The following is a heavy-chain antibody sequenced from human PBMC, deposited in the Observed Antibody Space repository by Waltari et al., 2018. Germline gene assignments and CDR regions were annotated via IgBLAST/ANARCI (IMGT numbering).Heavy chain of an antibody. D-gene: IGHD3-22*01. J-gene: IGHJ6*02. CDR2: VSYNARNI. CDR3: ARDYCDRTNCHGMDV. V-gene: IGHV3-30*04. Sequence: QVQLVESGGGVVQPGRSLRLSCAASEFTFSTYAMHWVRQSPGKGLEWWAVVSYNARNIYYVDSVKGRFTVSRDNSKKTLYLQMNGLRPEDTAVYYCARDYCDRTNCHGMDVWGQGTTVIVSS. CDR1: EFTFSTYA.